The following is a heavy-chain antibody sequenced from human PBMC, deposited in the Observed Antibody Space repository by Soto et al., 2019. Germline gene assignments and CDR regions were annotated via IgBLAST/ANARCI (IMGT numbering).Heavy chain of an antibody. CDR1: GYTVTDYY. J-gene: IGHJ4*02. CDR3: ARVSPLSIAAAGTDY. Sequence: ASVKVSCKASGYTVTDYYMHWLRQAPGQGLEWMGWINPISGGTNYAQKFQGRVTMTRDTSISTAYMELSRLRSDDTAVYYCARVSPLSIAAAGTDYWGQGTLVTVSS. CDR2: INPISGGT. V-gene: IGHV1-2*02. D-gene: IGHD6-13*01.